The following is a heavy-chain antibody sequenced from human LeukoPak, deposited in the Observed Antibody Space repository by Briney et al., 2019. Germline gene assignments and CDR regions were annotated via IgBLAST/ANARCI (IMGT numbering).Heavy chain of an antibody. J-gene: IGHJ5*02. CDR2: ISGSGGST. V-gene: IGHV3-23*01. CDR3: AKDPNSSTFIWFDP. D-gene: IGHD2-2*01. CDR1: GFTFSTYA. Sequence: QPGGSLRLSCAASGFTFSTYAMSWVRQAPGKGLEWVSAISGSGGSTYYADSVKGRFTISRDNSKNTAYLQMNSLRAEDTAVYYCAKDPNSSTFIWFDPWGQGTLVTVSS.